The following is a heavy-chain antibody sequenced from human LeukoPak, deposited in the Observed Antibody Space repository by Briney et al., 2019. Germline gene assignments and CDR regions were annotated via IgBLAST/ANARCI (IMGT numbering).Heavy chain of an antibody. D-gene: IGHD3-22*01. CDR2: ISSSGSSI. CDR3: ARDSHKLDSSVYYADAFDI. V-gene: IGHV3-48*03. J-gene: IGHJ3*02. CDR1: GLTFSSYE. Sequence: GGSLRLSCAASGLTFSSYEMNWVRQAPGKGLEWVSYISSSGSSIYYADSVKGRFTISRDNAKKSLYLQMHSLRAEDTAVYYCARDSHKLDSSVYYADAFDIWGQGTMVTVSS.